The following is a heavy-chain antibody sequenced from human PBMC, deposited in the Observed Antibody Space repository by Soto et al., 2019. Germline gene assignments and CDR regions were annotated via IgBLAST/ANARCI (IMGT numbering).Heavy chain of an antibody. CDR2: FSSTGGST. CDR1: GFNFDVYA. V-gene: IGHV3-23*01. Sequence: EVQLLESGGGLVQPGGSLRLSCVASGFNFDVYAMSWVRQAPGKGLEWVSSFSSTGGSTYYAASVKGWLTISRDNSRKTLYLEMSSLRAEDTALYFCAKEEGAYYLDYWGRGTLVYVSS. J-gene: IGHJ4*02. CDR3: AKEEGAYYLDY.